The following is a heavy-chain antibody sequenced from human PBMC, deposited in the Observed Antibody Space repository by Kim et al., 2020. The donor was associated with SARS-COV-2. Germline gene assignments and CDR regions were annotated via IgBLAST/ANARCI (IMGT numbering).Heavy chain of an antibody. Sequence: DSVKGRFTISRDNSKNTLYLQMSSLRAEDTAVYYCVKTDYVILTGPFDYWGQGTLVTVSS. J-gene: IGHJ4*02. V-gene: IGHV3-64D*06. D-gene: IGHD3-9*01. CDR3: VKTDYVILTGPFDY.